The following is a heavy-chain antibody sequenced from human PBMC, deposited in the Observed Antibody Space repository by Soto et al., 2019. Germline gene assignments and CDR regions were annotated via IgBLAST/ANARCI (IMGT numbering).Heavy chain of an antibody. CDR3: ASSNIVAAPYGMDV. J-gene: IGHJ6*02. Sequence: QVQLVQSGAEVKKPGASVKVSCKASEYTFTRYAMHWVRQAPGQRLEWMGWINAGNGNTKYSQKFQGRVTITRDTSASTAYMELSSLRSEDTAVYYCASSNIVAAPYGMDVWGQGTTVTVSS. CDR1: EYTFTRYA. D-gene: IGHD6-13*01. CDR2: INAGNGNT. V-gene: IGHV1-3*01.